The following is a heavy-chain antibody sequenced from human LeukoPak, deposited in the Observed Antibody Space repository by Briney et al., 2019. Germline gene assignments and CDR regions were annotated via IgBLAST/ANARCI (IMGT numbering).Heavy chain of an antibody. J-gene: IGHJ4*02. CDR1: GYTFTSYA. CDR2: INAGNGNT. V-gene: IGHV1-3*01. D-gene: IGHD6-13*01. CDR3: ARTPRATAAQPFDY. Sequence: ASVTVSCKPSGYTFTSYAMHWVRQAPGERLEWIGWINAGNGNTKYLQKFQGRVTITRDTSASTAYMELSSLRSQDTAVYYCARTPRATAAQPFDYWGQGTLVTVSS.